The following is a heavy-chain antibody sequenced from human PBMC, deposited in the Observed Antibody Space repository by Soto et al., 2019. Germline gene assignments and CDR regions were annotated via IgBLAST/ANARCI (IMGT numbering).Heavy chain of an antibody. Sequence: QVQLVQSGAEVKKPGASVKVPCKASGYTFTSYGISWVRQAPGQGLEWMGWISAYNGNTNYAQKLQGRVTMTTDTSTSTAYMELRSLRSDDTAVYYCARDPKRVDYDFWSGYGPYYYYGMDVWGQGTTVTVSS. D-gene: IGHD3-3*01. CDR1: GYTFTSYG. CDR2: ISAYNGNT. V-gene: IGHV1-18*01. CDR3: ARDPKRVDYDFWSGYGPYYYYGMDV. J-gene: IGHJ6*02.